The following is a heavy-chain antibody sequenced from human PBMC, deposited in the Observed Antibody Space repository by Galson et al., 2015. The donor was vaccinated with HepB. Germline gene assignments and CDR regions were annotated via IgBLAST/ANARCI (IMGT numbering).Heavy chain of an antibody. CDR1: GFTFSSYS. Sequence: SLRLSCAASGFTFSSYSMNWVRQAPGKGLEWVSSISSSSSYIYYADSVKGRFTISRDNAKNSLYLQMNSLRAEDTAVYYCARDSSFGYDISTGYYAPYYYYGMDVWGQGTTVTVSS. V-gene: IGHV3-21*01. CDR3: ARDSSFGYDISTGYYAPYYYYGMDV. J-gene: IGHJ6*02. CDR2: ISSSSSYI. D-gene: IGHD3-9*01.